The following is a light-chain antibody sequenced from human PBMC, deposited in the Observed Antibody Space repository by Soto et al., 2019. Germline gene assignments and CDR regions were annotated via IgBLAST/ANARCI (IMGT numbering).Light chain of an antibody. CDR3: ATWDSSLIAGV. V-gene: IGLV1-51*01. Sequence: QSVLTQPPSVSAAPGQEVTISCSGSSSNIGNNFVSWYQHLPGTAPKLLIYDNNKRPSRIPDRFSGTKSGTSATLGITGLQTGDEAHYYCATWDSSLIAGVFGGGTKLTVL. J-gene: IGLJ2*01. CDR1: SSNIGNNF. CDR2: DNN.